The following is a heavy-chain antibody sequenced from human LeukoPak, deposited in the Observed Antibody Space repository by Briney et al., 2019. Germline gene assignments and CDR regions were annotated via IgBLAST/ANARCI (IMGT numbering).Heavy chain of an antibody. D-gene: IGHD4-17*01. J-gene: IGHJ4*02. CDR1: GFTFSSYA. V-gene: IGHV3-30-3*01. Sequence: PGRSLRLSCAASGFTFSSYAMHWVRQAPGQGLEWLAVISYDGSNKYYADSVKGRFTISRDTSKNTLYLQMNSLRAEDTAVYYCARDGSGDYVRDYWGQGTLVTVSS. CDR2: ISYDGSNK. CDR3: ARDGSGDYVRDY.